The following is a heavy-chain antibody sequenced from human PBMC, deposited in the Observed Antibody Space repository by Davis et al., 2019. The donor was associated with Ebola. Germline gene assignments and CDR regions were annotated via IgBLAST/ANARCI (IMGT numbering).Heavy chain of an antibody. CDR2: IYPGDSDT. CDR1: GYSFTSYW. D-gene: IGHD4-17*01. J-gene: IGHJ4*02. V-gene: IGHV5-51*01. CDR3: ARSNEYVNDYGDYGGFDY. Sequence: GESLKISCKGSGYSFTSYWIGWVRQMPGKGLEWMGIIYPGDSDTRYSPSFQGQVTISADKSISTAYLQWSSLKASDTAMYYCARSNEYVNDYGDYGGFDYWGQGTLVTVSS.